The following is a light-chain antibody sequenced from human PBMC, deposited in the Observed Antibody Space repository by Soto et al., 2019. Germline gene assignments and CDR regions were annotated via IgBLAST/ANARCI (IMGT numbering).Light chain of an antibody. CDR2: AAS. CDR1: QGISSY. V-gene: IGKV1-8*01. J-gene: IGKJ4*01. CDR3: QQVKSYPRT. Sequence: AIRMTQSPSSLSASTGDRVTITCRASQGISSYLAWYQQKPGKAPKLLIYAASTLQSGVPSRFSGSKSGSQFTLTIDSLQPEDFATYYCQQVKSYPRTFGGGTKVEIK.